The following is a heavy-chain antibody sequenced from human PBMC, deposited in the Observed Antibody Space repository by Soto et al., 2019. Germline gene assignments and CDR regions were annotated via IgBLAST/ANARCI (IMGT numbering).Heavy chain of an antibody. V-gene: IGHV3-74*01. Sequence: EVQLVESGGGLIQPGGSLRLSCAASGYNFSSYLMHWVLQAPGKGLVWVLLINTDGSSTSYADSVVGRFTISRDNAKNTLYLQMNSLRAEDTAVYYCTRGLGGGSCWGQGTLVTVSS. D-gene: IGHD2-15*01. CDR1: GYNFSSYL. CDR3: TRGLGGGSC. J-gene: IGHJ4*02. CDR2: INTDGSST.